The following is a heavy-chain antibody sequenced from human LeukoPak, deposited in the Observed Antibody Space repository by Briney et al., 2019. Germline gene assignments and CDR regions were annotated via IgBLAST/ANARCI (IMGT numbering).Heavy chain of an antibody. CDR3: AKGGRAKQKHYDFWGERLLYPFMDV. CDR1: GGSIRSHY. Sequence: SETLSLTCTVSGGSIRSHYWSWVRQPPGKGLEWIGYIYDSGSTKYNPSLKSRVTISVDTSKNQFSLRLNSVTAADTAMYYGAKGGRAKQKHYDFWGERLLYPFMDVWGKGTTVTVSS. J-gene: IGHJ6*03. D-gene: IGHD3-3*01. V-gene: IGHV4-59*11. CDR2: IYDSGST.